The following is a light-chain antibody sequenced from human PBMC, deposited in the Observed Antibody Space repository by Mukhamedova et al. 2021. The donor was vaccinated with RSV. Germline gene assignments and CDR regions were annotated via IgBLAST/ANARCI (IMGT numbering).Light chain of an antibody. CDR3: AAWDDSLRGWV. CDR1: SSNIGSNS. CDR2: RNN. J-gene: IGLJ3*02. V-gene: IGLV1-44*01. Sequence: GSSSNIGSNSINWYQQFPGTAPKLLIYRNNERPSGVPDRFSGSKSGTSASLAISGLQPEDEADYYCAAWDDSLRGWVLGGGTQLTV.